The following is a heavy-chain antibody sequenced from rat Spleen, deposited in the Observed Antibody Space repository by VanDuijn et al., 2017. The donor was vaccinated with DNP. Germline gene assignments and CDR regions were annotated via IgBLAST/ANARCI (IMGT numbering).Heavy chain of an antibody. Sequence: EVRLVESGGGLVQPGRSLKLSCAASGFTFSDYYMAWVRQAPTKGLELVAYISYFGGNTYYRDSVKGRFTISRDNAKSTLYLQMDSLRSEETATYYCAKAGGYSPWYFDYWGQGVMVTVSS. CDR1: GFTFSDYY. CDR2: ISYFGGNT. CDR3: AKAGGYSPWYFDY. J-gene: IGHJ2*01. V-gene: IGHV5S11*01. D-gene: IGHD1-11*01.